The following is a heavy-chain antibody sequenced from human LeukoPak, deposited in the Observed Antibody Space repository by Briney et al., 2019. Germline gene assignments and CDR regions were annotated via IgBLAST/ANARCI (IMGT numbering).Heavy chain of an antibody. D-gene: IGHD3-10*01. CDR1: GFTFSSYA. Sequence: GGSLRLSCSASGFTFSSYAMHWVRQAPGKGLEYVSAISSNGGSTYYADSVKGRFTISRDNSKNTLYLQMSSLRAEDTAVYYCLLLWFGELLSSLDYWGLGTLVTVSS. CDR2: ISSNGGST. J-gene: IGHJ4*02. V-gene: IGHV3-64D*09. CDR3: LLLWFGELLSSLDY.